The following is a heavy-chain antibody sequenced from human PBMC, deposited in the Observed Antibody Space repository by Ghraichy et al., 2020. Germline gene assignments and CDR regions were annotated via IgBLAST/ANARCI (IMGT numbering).Heavy chain of an antibody. CDR2: ISSNGGST. J-gene: IGHJ4*02. CDR1: GFTFSSYA. CDR3: VKVHCSSTSCLWYFDY. V-gene: IGHV3-64D*06. D-gene: IGHD2-2*01. Sequence: GGSLRLSCSASGFTFSSYAMHWVRQAPGKGLEYVSAISSNGGSTYYADSVKGRFTISRDNSKNTLYLQMSSLRAEDTAVYYCVKVHCSSTSCLWYFDYWGQGTLVTVSS.